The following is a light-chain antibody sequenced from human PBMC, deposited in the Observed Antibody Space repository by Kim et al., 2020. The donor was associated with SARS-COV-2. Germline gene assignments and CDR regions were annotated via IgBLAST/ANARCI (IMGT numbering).Light chain of an antibody. CDR2: GNS. CDR1: SSNFGAGYD. V-gene: IGLV1-40*01. Sequence: QSVLTQPPSVSGAPGQRVTISCTGSSSNFGAGYDVHWYQQLPGTAPKLLIYGNSNRPSGVPDRFSGSKSDTAASLAITGLQAEDEADYYCQSYDTSLSGWVFGGGTQLTVL. CDR3: QSYDTSLSGWV. J-gene: IGLJ3*02.